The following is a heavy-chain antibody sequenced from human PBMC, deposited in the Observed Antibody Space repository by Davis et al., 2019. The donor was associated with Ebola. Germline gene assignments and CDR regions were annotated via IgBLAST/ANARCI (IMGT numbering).Heavy chain of an antibody. J-gene: IGHJ5*02. Sequence: MPSETLSLTCAVYGGSFSGYYWSWIRQPPGKGLEWIGYIYYSGSTNYNPSLKSRVTISVDTSKNQFSLKLSSVTAADTAVYYCAGVDGGWYHDSGNWFDPWGQGTLVTVSS. V-gene: IGHV4-59*01. CDR1: GGSFSGYY. CDR3: AGVDGGWYHDSGNWFDP. D-gene: IGHD6-19*01. CDR2: IYYSGST.